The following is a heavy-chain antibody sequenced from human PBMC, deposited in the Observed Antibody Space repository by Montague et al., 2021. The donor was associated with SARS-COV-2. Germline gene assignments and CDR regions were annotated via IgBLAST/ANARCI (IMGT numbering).Heavy chain of an antibody. J-gene: IGHJ6*02. V-gene: IGHV4-61*02. CDR2: FYTSGST. CDR1: GGSISSGSYY. CDR3: ARGPSPPAIEAHDYGMDV. Sequence: TLSLTCTVSGGSISSGSYYWSWIRQPAGKGLEWIGRFYTSGSTNYNPSLKSRVTISVDTSKNQFFLRLTSVTAADTAVYYCARGPSPPAIEAHDYGMDVWGQGTTVTVSS. D-gene: IGHD2-2*01.